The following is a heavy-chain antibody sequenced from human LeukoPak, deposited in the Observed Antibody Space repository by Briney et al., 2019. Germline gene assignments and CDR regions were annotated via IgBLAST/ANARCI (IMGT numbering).Heavy chain of an antibody. D-gene: IGHD3-3*01. Sequence: PSETLSLTCTISGGSISSYYWSWIRQPPGKGLEWIGYIYYSGSTNYNPSLKSRVTISVDTSKNQFSLKLSSVTAADTAVYYCARDTRWIGYWDDAFDIWGQGTMVTVSS. CDR3: ARDTRWIGYWDDAFDI. CDR2: IYYSGST. V-gene: IGHV4-59*01. J-gene: IGHJ3*02. CDR1: GGSISSYY.